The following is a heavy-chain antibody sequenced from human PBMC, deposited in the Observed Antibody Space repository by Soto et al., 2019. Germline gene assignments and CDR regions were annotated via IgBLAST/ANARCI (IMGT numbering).Heavy chain of an antibody. J-gene: IGHJ4*02. CDR2: IYPSGMP. V-gene: IGHV4-30-2*01. Sequence: SETLSLSCTVSGGSISNAAYSWSWIRQPPGKGLEWIGYIYPSGMPFYNPSLRSRVTISIDRSNDQFSLNLKSVTAADTAVYYCARERGGYGLFDSWGQGTLVTAPQ. D-gene: IGHD5-18*01. CDR1: GGSISNAAYS. CDR3: ARERGGYGLFDS.